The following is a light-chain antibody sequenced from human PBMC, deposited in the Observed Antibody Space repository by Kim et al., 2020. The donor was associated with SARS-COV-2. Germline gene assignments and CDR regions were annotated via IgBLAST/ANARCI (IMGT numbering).Light chain of an antibody. CDR1: KLGDKY. Sequence: QGQTASIPCSGEKLGDKYACWYQQKPGQSPVLVIYQDNKRPSGIPERFSGSNSGNTATLTISGTQAMDEADYYCQAWDSSTASVVFGGGTQLTVL. V-gene: IGLV3-1*01. CDR2: QDN. CDR3: QAWDSSTASVV. J-gene: IGLJ2*01.